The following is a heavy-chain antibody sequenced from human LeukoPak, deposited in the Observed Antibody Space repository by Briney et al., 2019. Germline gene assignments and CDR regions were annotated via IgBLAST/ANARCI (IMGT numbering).Heavy chain of an antibody. Sequence: PSETLSLTCAVYGGSFSGYYWSWIRQPPGKGLEWIGEINHSGSTNYNPSLKSRVTISVDTSKNQFSLKLSSVTAADTAVYYCARRTMVRGVISGYMDVWGKGTTVTISS. V-gene: IGHV4-34*01. CDR1: GGSFSGYY. CDR2: INHSGST. CDR3: ARRTMVRGVISGYMDV. D-gene: IGHD3-10*01. J-gene: IGHJ6*03.